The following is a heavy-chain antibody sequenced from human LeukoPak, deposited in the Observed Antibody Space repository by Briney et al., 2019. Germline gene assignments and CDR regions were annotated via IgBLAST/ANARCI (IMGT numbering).Heavy chain of an antibody. J-gene: IGHJ4*02. V-gene: IGHV4-34*01. CDR1: GGSFSGYY. CDR3: ARDRYGRKSFDY. Sequence: PSETLSLTCAVYGGSFSGYYWSWIRQPPGKGLEWIGEINHSGSTNYNPSLKSRVTISVDTSQNQFSLKLSSVTAADTAVYYCARDRYGRKSFDYWGQGTLVTVSS. D-gene: IGHD4-17*01. CDR2: INHSGST.